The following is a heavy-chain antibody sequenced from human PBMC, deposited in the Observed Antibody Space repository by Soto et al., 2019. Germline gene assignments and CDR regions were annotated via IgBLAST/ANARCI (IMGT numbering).Heavy chain of an antibody. CDR1: GGSISSGGYY. V-gene: IGHV4-31*01. Sequence: QVQLQESGPGLVKPSQTLSLTCTVSGGSISSGGYYWSWIRQHPGKGLEWIGYIYYSGSTYYNPSLKSQVTISVDTSKNQFSLKLSSVTAADTAVYYCARTMIVDRDAFDIWGQGTMVTVSS. J-gene: IGHJ3*02. CDR3: ARTMIVDRDAFDI. D-gene: IGHD3-22*01. CDR2: IYYSGST.